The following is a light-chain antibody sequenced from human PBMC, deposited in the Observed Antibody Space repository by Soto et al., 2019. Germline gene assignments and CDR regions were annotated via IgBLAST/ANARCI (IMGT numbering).Light chain of an antibody. Sequence: DIQMTQSPSSLSASIGDRVTITCRASQGIGTWLAWYQQKPGKAPKLLIYGASSLQSGVPSRFSGSGSGTDFTLTISSLQPEDFATYHCQQANTLLTFGQGTRLEIK. V-gene: IGKV1-12*01. CDR3: QQANTLLT. CDR1: QGIGTW. J-gene: IGKJ5*01. CDR2: GAS.